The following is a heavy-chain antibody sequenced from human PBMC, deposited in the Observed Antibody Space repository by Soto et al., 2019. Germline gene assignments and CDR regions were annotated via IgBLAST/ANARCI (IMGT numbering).Heavy chain of an antibody. CDR2: IYYSGST. J-gene: IGHJ4*02. V-gene: IGHV4-59*01. CDR1: GSSISSYY. Sequence: SETLSLTCTVSGSSISSYYWSWIRQPPGKGLEWIGYIYYSGSTNYNPSLKSRVTISVDTSKNQFSLKLSSVTAADTAVYYCARGVRGDLFDYWGQGTLVTVSS. D-gene: IGHD4-17*01. CDR3: ARGVRGDLFDY.